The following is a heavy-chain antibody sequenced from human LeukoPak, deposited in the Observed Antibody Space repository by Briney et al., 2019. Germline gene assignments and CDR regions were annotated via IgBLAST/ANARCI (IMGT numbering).Heavy chain of an antibody. CDR3: ARVLLPPQYYYSSSSVQPFDY. D-gene: IGHD6-6*01. CDR1: GFTFDDYG. J-gene: IGHJ4*02. V-gene: IGHV3-7*01. CDR2: IKQDGSEK. Sequence: GGSLRLSCAASGFTFDDYGMSWVRQAPGKGLEWVANIKQDGSEKYYVDSVKGRFTISRDNAKNSLYLQMNSLRAEDTAVYYCARVLLPPQYYYSSSSVQPFDYWGQGTLVTVSS.